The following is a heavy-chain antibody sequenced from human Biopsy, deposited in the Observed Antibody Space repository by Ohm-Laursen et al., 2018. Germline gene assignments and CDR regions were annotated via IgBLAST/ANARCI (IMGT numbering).Heavy chain of an antibody. CDR1: RDSISNYY. CDR2: IHYTGST. Sequence: SETLSLTCIVSRDSISNYYWTWIRQSPGQGLEWIGYIHYTGSTNYNPSVKSRVTISVDTSKNQFSLKLNSVTAADTAVYFCARDSRGGHLNTTLITGKNLDSWGQGIRVTVSS. V-gene: IGHV4-59*01. CDR3: ARDSRGGHLNTTLITGKNLDS. D-gene: IGHD3-16*01. J-gene: IGHJ4*02.